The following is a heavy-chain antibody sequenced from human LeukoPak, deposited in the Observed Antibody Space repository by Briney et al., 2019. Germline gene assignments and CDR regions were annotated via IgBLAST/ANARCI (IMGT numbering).Heavy chain of an antibody. CDR3: ARVLRDASGYYDY. CDR1: GFTFSSYA. V-gene: IGHV3-64*01. D-gene: IGHD3-22*01. CDR2: ISIHGGDT. Sequence: GGSLRLSCAASGFTFSSYAMHWVRQAPGKGLEYVSAISIHGGDTYYANSVKGRFTISRDNSKSTLYLQMGSLRAEDMAVYYCARVLRDASGYYDYWGQGALVTVSS. J-gene: IGHJ4*02.